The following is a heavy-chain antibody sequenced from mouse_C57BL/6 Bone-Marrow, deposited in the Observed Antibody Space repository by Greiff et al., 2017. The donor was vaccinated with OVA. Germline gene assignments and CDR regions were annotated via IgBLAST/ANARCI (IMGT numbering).Heavy chain of an antibody. V-gene: IGHV1-50*01. CDR1: GYTFTSYW. Sequence: VQLQQPGAELVKPGASVKLSCKASGYTFTSYWMQWVKQRPGQGLEWIGEIDPSDRYTNYNQKFKGKATLTVDTSSSTAYMQLRSLTAEDSAVYYCARQGAMDYWGQGTSVTVSS. J-gene: IGHJ4*01. CDR3: ARQGAMDY. CDR2: IDPSDRYT.